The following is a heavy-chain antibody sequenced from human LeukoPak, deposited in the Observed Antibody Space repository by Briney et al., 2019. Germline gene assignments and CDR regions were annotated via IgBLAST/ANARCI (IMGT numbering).Heavy chain of an antibody. CDR1: GFTFSSYA. CDR2: ISYDGSNK. D-gene: IGHD6-13*01. Sequence: GGSLRLSCAASGFTFSSYAMHWVRQAPGKGLEWVAVISYDGSNKYYADSVKGRFTISRDNSKNTLYLQMNSLRAEDTAMYYCARDRNFLAAAGYFDYWGQGTLVTVSS. CDR3: ARDRNFLAAAGYFDY. J-gene: IGHJ4*02. V-gene: IGHV3-30-3*01.